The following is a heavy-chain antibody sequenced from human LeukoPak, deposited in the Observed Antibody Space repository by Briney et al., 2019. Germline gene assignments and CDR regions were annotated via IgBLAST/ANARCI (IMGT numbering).Heavy chain of an antibody. D-gene: IGHD6-13*01. J-gene: IGHJ4*02. V-gene: IGHV3-23*01. CDR2: ISDSGGST. CDR3: AKAAASTTYYFDY. CDR1: GFTFSSYG. Sequence: GGPLRLSCAASGFTFSSYGMSWVRQAPGKGLEWVSAISDSGGSTYYADSVKGRFTISRDNSKNTLYLQMNSLRAEDTAVYYCAKAAASTTYYFDYWGQGTLVTVSS.